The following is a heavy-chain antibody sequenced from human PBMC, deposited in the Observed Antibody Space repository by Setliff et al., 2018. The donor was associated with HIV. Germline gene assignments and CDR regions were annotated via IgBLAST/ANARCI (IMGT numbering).Heavy chain of an antibody. CDR1: GFTFSSYW. Sequence: PGGSLRLSCAASGFTFSSYWMSWVRQGPGKGLEWVAGISPNGRATHYADSVKGRFTISRDNSKNTVYLQMDSLRPEDTAVYYCASARIPTGGTSTSLDYWGQGTLVTVSS. CDR2: ISPNGRAT. CDR3: ASARIPTGGTSTSLDY. J-gene: IGHJ4*02. D-gene: IGHD1-1*01. V-gene: IGHV3-30*01.